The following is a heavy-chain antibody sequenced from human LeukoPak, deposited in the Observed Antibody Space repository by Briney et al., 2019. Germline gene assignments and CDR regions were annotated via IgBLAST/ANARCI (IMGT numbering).Heavy chain of an antibody. Sequence: SETLSLTCTVSGGSISSYYWSWIRQPPGKGLEWIGYIYYSGSTNYNPSLKSRVTISVDTSKNQFSLKLSSVTAADTAVYYCARVGKYYYDSSGYYWNWFDPWGRGTLVTVSS. CDR3: ARVGKYYYDSSGYYWNWFDP. CDR1: GGSISSYY. D-gene: IGHD3-22*01. V-gene: IGHV4-59*01. CDR2: IYYSGST. J-gene: IGHJ5*02.